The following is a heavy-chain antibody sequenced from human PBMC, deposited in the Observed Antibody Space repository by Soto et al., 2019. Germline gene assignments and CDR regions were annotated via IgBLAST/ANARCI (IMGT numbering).Heavy chain of an antibody. D-gene: IGHD3-9*01. CDR1: GYTFINFG. J-gene: IGHJ4*02. CDR2: ITTFNGKT. CDR3: VSVRFAYFDPPASDY. V-gene: IGHV1-18*01. Sequence: QVQLVQSGAEVKKPGASVKVSCKTSGYTFINFGISWVRQAPGQGLEWMGWITTFNGKTNYAQKYQGRLTITADSSTSPVYMVLCSLVAGDSAGYYCVSVRFAYFDPPASDYWGQGTLVTVSS.